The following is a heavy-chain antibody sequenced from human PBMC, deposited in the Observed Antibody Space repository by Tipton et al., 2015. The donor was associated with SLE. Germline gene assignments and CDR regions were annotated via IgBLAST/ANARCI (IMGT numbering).Heavy chain of an antibody. J-gene: IGHJ4*02. D-gene: IGHD4-23*01. CDR2: VSYSGGENT. CDR1: GASVNSGAYY. V-gene: IGHV4-31*03. Sequence: TLSLTCTVSGASVNSGAYYWNWIRQYPGKGLEWIGFVSYSGGENTYYNPSLQSRLTISADTSKNRFSLKLTSVTSADTAIYYCATYIGGNSGGGDYWGRGTLVTVSS. CDR3: ATYIGGNSGGGDY.